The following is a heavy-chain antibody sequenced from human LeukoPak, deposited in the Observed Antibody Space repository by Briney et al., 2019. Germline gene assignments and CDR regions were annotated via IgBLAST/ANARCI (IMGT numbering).Heavy chain of an antibody. CDR3: ARDSGWYGGFDY. CDR2: ISSSGSTI. V-gene: IGHV3-48*03. CDR1: GFTFSSYE. Sequence: GGSLRLSCAASGFTFSSYEMNWVRQAPGKGLEWVSYISSSGSTIYYADSVKGRFTISRDNAKNSLYLQMNSLRAEDTTVYYCARDSGWYGGFDYWGQGTLVTVSS. J-gene: IGHJ4*02. D-gene: IGHD6-19*01.